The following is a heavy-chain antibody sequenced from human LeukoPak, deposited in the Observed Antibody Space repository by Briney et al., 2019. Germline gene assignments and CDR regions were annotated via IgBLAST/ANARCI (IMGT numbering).Heavy chain of an antibody. CDR1: GFTFSSYA. J-gene: IGHJ4*02. D-gene: IGHD5-12*01. V-gene: IGHV3-23*01. Sequence: PGGSLRLSCAASGFTFSSYAMSWVRQAPGKGLEWVSAISGSGGSTYYADSVKGRFTISRDNAKNSLYLQMNSLRAEDTAVYYCARGLSLDRHSGYDRYYFDYWGRGTLVTVSS. CDR2: ISGSGGST. CDR3: ARGLSLDRHSGYDRYYFDY.